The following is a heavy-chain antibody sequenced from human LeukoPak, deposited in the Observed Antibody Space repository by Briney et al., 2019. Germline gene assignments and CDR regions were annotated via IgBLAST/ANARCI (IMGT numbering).Heavy chain of an antibody. Sequence: SETLSLTCTVSGGSISSSSYSWGWIRQPPGKGLEWIGSIYYSGSTFYNPSLKSRVTISVDTSKNQFSLRLSSVTAADTAVYYCARQGSGRSSDYWGQGTLVTVSS. D-gene: IGHD1-26*01. CDR1: GGSISSSSYS. J-gene: IGHJ4*02. CDR3: ARQGSGRSSDY. CDR2: IYYSGST. V-gene: IGHV4-39*01.